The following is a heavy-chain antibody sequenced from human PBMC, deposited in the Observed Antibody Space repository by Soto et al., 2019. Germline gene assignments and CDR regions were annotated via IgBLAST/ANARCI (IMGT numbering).Heavy chain of an antibody. V-gene: IGHV1-3*04. D-gene: IGHD3-3*01. CDR3: ARDGGNNWFDP. Sequence: EASVKVSCKASGYTFTRYTMHWVRQAPGQRLEWMAWINTGNGDTKYSKNFQGRVTITRDTSASTAYMELSSLRSEDTAVYYCARDGGNNWFDPWGPGTLVTVSS. J-gene: IGHJ5*02. CDR1: GYTFTRYT. CDR2: INTGNGDT.